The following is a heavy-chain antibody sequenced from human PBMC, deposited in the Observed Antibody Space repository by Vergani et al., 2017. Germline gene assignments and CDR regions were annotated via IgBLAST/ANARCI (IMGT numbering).Heavy chain of an antibody. V-gene: IGHV1-69*01. J-gene: IGHJ6*03. CDR2: IIPIFGTA. CDR3: ASYGSKPGYYYYYYMDV. CDR1: GGTFSSYA. D-gene: IGHD4-23*01. Sequence: QVQLVQSGAEVKKPGSSVKVSCKASGGTFSSYAISWVRQAPGQGLEWMGGIIPIFGTANYAQQFQGRVTITADESTSTAYMELSSLRSEDTAVYYCASYGSKPGYYYYYYMDVWGKGTTVTVS.